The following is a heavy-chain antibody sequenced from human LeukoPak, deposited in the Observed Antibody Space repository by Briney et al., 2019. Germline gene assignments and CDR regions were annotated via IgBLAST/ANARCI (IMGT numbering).Heavy chain of an antibody. J-gene: IGHJ4*02. CDR1: GYTFTAYY. CDR2: INPYSGGT. D-gene: IGHD6-6*01. V-gene: IGHV1-2*02. Sequence: ASVNVSCKASGYTFTAYYMNWLRQAPGQGLEWMGWINPYSGGTNFAQKFQGRVTMTRDTSLSTAYMEVSRLTSDDTAVYYCARTTLQLAARTGLPFDYWGQGTLVTVSS. CDR3: ARTTLQLAARTGLPFDY.